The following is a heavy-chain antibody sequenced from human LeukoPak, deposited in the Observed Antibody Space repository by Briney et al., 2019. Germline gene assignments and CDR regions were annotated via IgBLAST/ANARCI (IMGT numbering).Heavy chain of an antibody. CDR3: ARELGYCSGTTCSVHYYGMDV. Sequence: GGSLRLSCAASGFTFTSYSMNWVRQAPGKGLEWVSYINISTTTIYYGDSVKGRCTVSRDNARNSVYLQMNSLRDEDTAVYYCARELGYCSGTTCSVHYYGMDVWGQGTTVTVSS. V-gene: IGHV3-48*02. CDR1: GFTFTSYS. J-gene: IGHJ6*02. CDR2: INISTTTI. D-gene: IGHD2-2*03.